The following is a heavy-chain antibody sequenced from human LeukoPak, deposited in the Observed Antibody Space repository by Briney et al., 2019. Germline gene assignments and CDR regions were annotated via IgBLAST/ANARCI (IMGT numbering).Heavy chain of an antibody. CDR3: ARDRGYYDSSGPTFDY. V-gene: IGHV4-59*01. Sequence: SETLSLTCTLSGGSISNYYWSWIRQPPGKELEWIGYIYYSGTTNYNPSLKSRVTLSVDTSENQFSLNLSSVTAADTAVYYCARDRGYYDSSGPTFDYWGQGVLVTVSS. J-gene: IGHJ4*02. CDR2: IYYSGTT. D-gene: IGHD3-22*01. CDR1: GGSISNYY.